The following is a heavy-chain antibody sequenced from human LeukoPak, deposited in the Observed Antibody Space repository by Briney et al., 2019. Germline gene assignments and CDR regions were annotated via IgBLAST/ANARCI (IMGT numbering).Heavy chain of an antibody. CDR3: VKDNPLDY. CDR1: GFTFSSYC. D-gene: IGHD1-14*01. CDR2: IRYDGNNK. V-gene: IGHV3-30*02. Sequence: GGSLRLSCAASGFTFSSYCMSWVRQAPGKGLEWVAFIRYDGNNKLYADSMKGRFTISRDNSKNTLYLHINSLRAEDTAVYYCVKDNPLDYWGQGTLGIVSS. J-gene: IGHJ4*02.